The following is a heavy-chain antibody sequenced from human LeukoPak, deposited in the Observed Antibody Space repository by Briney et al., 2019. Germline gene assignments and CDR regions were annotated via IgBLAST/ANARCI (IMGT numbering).Heavy chain of an antibody. CDR1: GFIFSGYW. V-gene: IGHV3-7*01. CDR3: ARDLSGIAGYTYGRGIDY. Sequence: GGSLRLSCAASGFIFSGYWMTWVRQAPGKGLEWVANIKKDGSEKYYVDAVKGRFTISRDNAKTSLYLQMNSLRTEDTAVYYCARDLSGIAGYTYGRGIDYWGQGTLVTVSS. CDR2: IKKDGSEK. J-gene: IGHJ4*02. D-gene: IGHD5-18*01.